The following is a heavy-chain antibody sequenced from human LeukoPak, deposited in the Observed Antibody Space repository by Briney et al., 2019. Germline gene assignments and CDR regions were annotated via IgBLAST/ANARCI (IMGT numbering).Heavy chain of an antibody. CDR1: GYTFTSYG. Sequence: ASVKVSCKASGYTFTSYGISWVRQAPGQGLEWMGWISAYNGNTNYAQKLQGRVTMTTDTSTSTAYMELRSLRSDDTAVYYCAGVAARTGKFDYWGQGTLVTVSS. V-gene: IGHV1-18*01. CDR3: AGVAARTGKFDY. D-gene: IGHD3/OR15-3a*01. CDR2: ISAYNGNT. J-gene: IGHJ4*02.